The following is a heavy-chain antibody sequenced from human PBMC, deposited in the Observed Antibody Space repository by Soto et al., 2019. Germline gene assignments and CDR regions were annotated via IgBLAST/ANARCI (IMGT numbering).Heavy chain of an antibody. D-gene: IGHD3-3*01. V-gene: IGHV4-34*01. Sequence: SETLSLTCSVYGGSFSDYYWSWIRQPPGKGLEWIGEINHSGSTNYNPSLKSRVTISVHTSKNQFSLKLSSVTAADTAVYYCARARKGSGSDYYYHYGMDVWGKGTTVTVSS. CDR3: ARARKGSGSDYYYHYGMDV. CDR1: GGSFSDYY. J-gene: IGHJ6*04. CDR2: INHSGST.